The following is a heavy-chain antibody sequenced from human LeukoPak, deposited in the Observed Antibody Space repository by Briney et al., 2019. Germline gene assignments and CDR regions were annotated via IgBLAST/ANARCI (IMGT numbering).Heavy chain of an antibody. CDR2: ISSSNSYI. Sequence: PGGSLRLSCAASGFTFSSYSMNWVRQAPGKGLEWVSSISSSNSYIYYADSVKGRFTISRDNAKNSLYLQMNSLRAEDTAVYCCARSDSSSWYPSAFDIWGQGTMVTVSS. CDR1: GFTFSSYS. CDR3: ARSDSSSWYPSAFDI. D-gene: IGHD6-13*01. J-gene: IGHJ3*02. V-gene: IGHV3-21*01.